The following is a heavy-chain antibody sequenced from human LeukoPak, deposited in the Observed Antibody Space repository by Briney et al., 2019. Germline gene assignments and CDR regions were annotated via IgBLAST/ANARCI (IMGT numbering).Heavy chain of an antibody. J-gene: IGHJ4*02. CDR1: GYTFTSYA. D-gene: IGHD2-21*02. CDR3: ARGGSRVVTYGNFDY. CDR2: ISTYSGNT. Sequence: EASVMVSCKPSGYTFTSYALSWLRQAPGQGLEWMGWISTYSGNTNYAQKLQGRITMTIETSTSTAYMELRSLRSDDTAVYYCARGGSRVVTYGNFDYWGQGTLVTVSS. V-gene: IGHV1-18*01.